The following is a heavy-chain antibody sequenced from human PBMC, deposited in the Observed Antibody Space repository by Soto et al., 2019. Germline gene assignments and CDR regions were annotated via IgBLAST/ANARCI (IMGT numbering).Heavy chain of an antibody. Sequence: EVQLVESGGGLVQSGRSLRLSCAASGFTFDDYAMHWVRQAPGKGLEWVSGISWNSGSIGYADSVKGRFTISRDNAKNSLYLQMNSLRAEDTALYYCAKDIAKVVPAAINWFDPWGQGTLVTVSS. J-gene: IGHJ5*02. D-gene: IGHD2-2*01. V-gene: IGHV3-9*01. CDR2: ISWNSGSI. CDR1: GFTFDDYA. CDR3: AKDIAKVVPAAINWFDP.